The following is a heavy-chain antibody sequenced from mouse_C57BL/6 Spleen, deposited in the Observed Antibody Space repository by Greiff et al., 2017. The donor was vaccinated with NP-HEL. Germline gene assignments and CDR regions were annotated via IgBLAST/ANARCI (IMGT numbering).Heavy chain of an antibody. CDR1: GFTFSSYA. V-gene: IGHV5-9-1*02. CDR3: TRDRYDYDQAWFAY. D-gene: IGHD2-4*01. Sequence: EVQRVESGEGLVKPGGSLKLSCAASGFTFSSYAMSWVRQTPEKRLEWVAYISSGGDYIYYADTVKGRFTISRDNARNTLYLQMSSLKSEDTAMYYCTRDRYDYDQAWFAYWGQGTLVTVSA. J-gene: IGHJ3*01. CDR2: ISSGGDYI.